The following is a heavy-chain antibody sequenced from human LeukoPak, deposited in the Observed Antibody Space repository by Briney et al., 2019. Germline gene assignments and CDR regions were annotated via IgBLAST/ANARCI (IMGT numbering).Heavy chain of an antibody. V-gene: IGHV5-51*01. CDR3: ARSLGGTTDYYYCMDV. CDR1: GYSFTSYW. CDR2: IYPGDSDT. J-gene: IGHJ6*03. D-gene: IGHD1-7*01. Sequence: HGESLKISCKGSGYSFTSYWIGWVRQMPGKGLEWMGIIYPGDSDTRYSPSFQGQVTISADKSISTAYLQWSSLKASDTAMYYCARSLGGTTDYYYCMDVWGKGTTVTVSS.